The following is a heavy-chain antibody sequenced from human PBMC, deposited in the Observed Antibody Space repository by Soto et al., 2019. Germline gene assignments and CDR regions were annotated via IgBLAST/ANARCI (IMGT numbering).Heavy chain of an antibody. J-gene: IGHJ4*02. CDR2: ISYDGSNN. D-gene: IGHD2-8*01. CDR3: ARGSPTYCTNGVCGYFDY. V-gene: IGHV3-30-3*01. CDR1: AFTFSNYA. Sequence: QVQLVESGGGVVQPGRSLRLSCAASAFTFSNYALHWVRQAPGKGLEWVALISYDGSNNYYADSVKGRFTISRDNSKNTLYLQMNSLSADDTAVYYCARGSPTYCTNGVCGYFDYWGQGTLVTVSS.